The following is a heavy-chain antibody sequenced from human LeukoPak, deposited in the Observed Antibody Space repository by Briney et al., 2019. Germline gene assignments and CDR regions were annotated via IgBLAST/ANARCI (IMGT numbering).Heavy chain of an antibody. Sequence: ASVKVSCKTSGHTFTDYYMHWVRQAPGQGLEWMGWINPKSGATNYAQKFQGRVTMTRDTSISTAYLELTRLTSDDTAMYYCARVGTTDYWGQGTLVTVSS. CDR1: GHTFTDYY. CDR3: ARVGTTDY. V-gene: IGHV1-2*02. J-gene: IGHJ4*02. D-gene: IGHD4-17*01. CDR2: INPKSGAT.